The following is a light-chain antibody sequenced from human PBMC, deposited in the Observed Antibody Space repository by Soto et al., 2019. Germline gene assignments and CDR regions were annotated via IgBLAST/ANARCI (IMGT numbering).Light chain of an antibody. V-gene: IGLV2-14*01. CDR1: NSDVGGHNY. Sequence: QSVLTQPASVSGSTGQSITISCTETNSDVGGHNYVSWYQQRPGKVPKLLIYEVTDRPSGASNRFSGSKSGNTASLTISGLXAEDEADYFCASYTSRNTLIFGGGTKVTAL. CDR2: EVT. J-gene: IGLJ2*01. CDR3: ASYTSRNTLI.